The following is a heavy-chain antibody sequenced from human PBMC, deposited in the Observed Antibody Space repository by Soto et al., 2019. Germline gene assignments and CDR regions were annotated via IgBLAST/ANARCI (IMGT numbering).Heavy chain of an antibody. Sequence: WGSLRISCASSVFTFRIYWMSWVRQAPGKGLEWVANIKQDGSEKYYVDSVKGRFTISRDNAKNSLYLQMNSLRAEDTAVYYCARERVDYYYGMDVWGQGTTVTVSS. CDR3: ARERVDYYYGMDV. J-gene: IGHJ6*01. D-gene: IGHD2-15*01. CDR1: VFTFRIYW. CDR2: IKQDGSEK. V-gene: IGHV3-7*01.